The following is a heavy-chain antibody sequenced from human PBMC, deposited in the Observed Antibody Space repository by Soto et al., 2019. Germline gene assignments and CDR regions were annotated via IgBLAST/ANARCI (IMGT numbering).Heavy chain of an antibody. CDR1: GYIFSSDW. Sequence: GESLRISCQACGYIFSSDWIGWVRQMPGKGLEWMGVIYAGDSDTRYSPSFQGQVTISADKSVSTAYLQWSSLKASDTAMYYCTRDHDYGGNSEAIEIWGKGTMVSVS. J-gene: IGHJ3*02. CDR3: TRDHDYGGNSEAIEI. D-gene: IGHD4-17*01. CDR2: IYAGDSDT. V-gene: IGHV5-51*01.